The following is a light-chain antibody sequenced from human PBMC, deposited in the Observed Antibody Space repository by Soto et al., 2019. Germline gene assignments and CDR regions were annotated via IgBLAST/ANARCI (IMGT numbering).Light chain of an antibody. Sequence: QSVLTQPPSVSEAPGQRVSISGTGSSSNVGAGYEAHWYQQVPGTAPKLLIYENNNRPSVVPDRFSGSKSGTSASLAITGLQAEDEAEYYCQSYDSSLSGYVFGTGTKLTVL. J-gene: IGLJ1*01. CDR2: ENN. CDR1: SSNVGAGYE. CDR3: QSYDSSLSGYV. V-gene: IGLV1-40*01.